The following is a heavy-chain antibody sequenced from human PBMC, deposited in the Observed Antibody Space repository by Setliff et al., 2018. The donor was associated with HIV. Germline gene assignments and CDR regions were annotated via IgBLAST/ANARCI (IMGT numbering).Heavy chain of an antibody. Sequence: GGSLRLSCAASGFTFSFYPMHWVRQVPGKGLEYISVISSDGRRTYYANSVRDRFSISRENSENTLYLQMGSLRSEDTAVYYCAITSRGYSLQRGGAFDIWGQGTLVTVSS. V-gene: IGHV3-64*01. CDR3: AITSRGYSLQRGGAFDI. J-gene: IGHJ3*02. CDR1: GFTFSFYP. CDR2: ISSDGRRT. D-gene: IGHD3-22*01.